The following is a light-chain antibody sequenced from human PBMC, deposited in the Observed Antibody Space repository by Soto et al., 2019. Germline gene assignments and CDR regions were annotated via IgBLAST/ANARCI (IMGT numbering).Light chain of an antibody. CDR3: AAWDDSLSGVV. CDR2: GIN. CDR1: SSNIGSNT. V-gene: IGLV1-44*01. Sequence: QSVLTQPPSASGTPGQGVTISCSGSSSNIGSNTVNWYHQLPGTAPKLLIYGINQRPSGVPDRFSGSKSGTSASLAISGLQSEDEADYYCAAWDDSLSGVVFGGGTKLTVL. J-gene: IGLJ2*01.